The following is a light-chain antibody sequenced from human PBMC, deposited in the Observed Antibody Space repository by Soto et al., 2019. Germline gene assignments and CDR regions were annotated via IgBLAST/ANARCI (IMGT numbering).Light chain of an antibody. Sequence: DIQMTQSPSTLSASVGDRVTITCRASQSIGNWLAWYQQKPGKAPKLLIYDASSLESGVPSRCSGSGSGTEFTLTISSLQPEDCATYYCQQYNSYSSTFGHGTKVDIK. J-gene: IGKJ3*01. CDR2: DAS. V-gene: IGKV1-5*01. CDR1: QSIGNW. CDR3: QQYNSYSST.